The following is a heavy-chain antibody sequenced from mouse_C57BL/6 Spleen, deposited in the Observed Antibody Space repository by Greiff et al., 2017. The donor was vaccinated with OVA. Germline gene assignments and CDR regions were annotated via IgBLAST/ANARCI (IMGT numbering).Heavy chain of an antibody. J-gene: IGHJ3*01. CDR3: VGYPAWFAY. Sequence: QVQLQQSGPELVKPGASVKISCKASGYAFSSSWMNWVKQRPGKGLEWIGRIYPGDGDTNYNGKFKGKATLTADKSSSTADMQLSSLTSEDSAVYFCVGYPAWFAYWGQGTLVTVSA. D-gene: IGHD3-1*01. V-gene: IGHV1-82*01. CDR2: IYPGDGDT. CDR1: GYAFSSSW.